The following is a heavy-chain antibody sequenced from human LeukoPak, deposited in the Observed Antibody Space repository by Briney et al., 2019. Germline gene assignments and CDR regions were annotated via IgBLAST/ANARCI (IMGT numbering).Heavy chain of an antibody. V-gene: IGHV4-59*01. CDR1: GGSISSYY. CDR3: ARDGGYSSSWYGAFDI. Sequence: PSETLSLTCTVSGGSISSYYWSWIRQPPGKGLEWIGYIYYSGSTNYNPSLKSRVTISVDTSKNQFSLKLNSVTAADTAVYYCARDGGYSSSWYGAFDIWGQGTMVTVSS. D-gene: IGHD6-13*01. CDR2: IYYSGST. J-gene: IGHJ3*02.